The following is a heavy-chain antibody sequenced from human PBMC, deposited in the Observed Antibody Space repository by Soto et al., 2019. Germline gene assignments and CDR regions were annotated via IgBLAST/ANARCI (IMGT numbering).Heavy chain of an antibody. Sequence: WTWIRQHPGKGLEWLGNVHYSGTTYYNPSLKSRVTISVDTSKNHFSLKLSSVTAADTAVYYCARVRKTWCSGNTCYEQDAFDIWGQGTMVTVSS. CDR3: ARVRKTWCSGNTCYEQDAFDI. J-gene: IGHJ3*02. CDR2: VHYSGTT. D-gene: IGHD2-2*01. V-gene: IGHV4-31*02.